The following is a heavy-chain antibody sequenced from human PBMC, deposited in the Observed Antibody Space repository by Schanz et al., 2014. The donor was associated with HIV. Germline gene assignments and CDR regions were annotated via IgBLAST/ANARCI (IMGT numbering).Heavy chain of an antibody. Sequence: QVQLVQSGAEVKKPGSSVKVSCKASGGTFNIYTISWVRQAPGQGLEWVGGIIPIYGAAHYAQKLQGRVSINADDATNTAYLELSRLRSDDTAVYFCARDTNWNYFDFWGQGTLVTVSS. D-gene: IGHD1-1*01. CDR3: ARDTNWNYFDF. V-gene: IGHV1-69*01. CDR1: GGTFNIYT. CDR2: IIPIYGAA. J-gene: IGHJ4*02.